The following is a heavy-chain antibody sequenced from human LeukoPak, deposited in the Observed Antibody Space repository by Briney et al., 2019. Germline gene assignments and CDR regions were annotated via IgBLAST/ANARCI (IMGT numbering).Heavy chain of an antibody. Sequence: GESLKISCKGSGYNFTNYWIGWVRQMPEKGPEWMGIIYPGDSDTRYSPSFRGQATISADKSISTAYLQWSSLKASDTAMYYCASWIVGATNWGQGTLVTVSS. D-gene: IGHD1-26*01. J-gene: IGHJ4*02. V-gene: IGHV5-51*01. CDR2: IYPGDSDT. CDR3: ASWIVGATN. CDR1: GYNFTNYW.